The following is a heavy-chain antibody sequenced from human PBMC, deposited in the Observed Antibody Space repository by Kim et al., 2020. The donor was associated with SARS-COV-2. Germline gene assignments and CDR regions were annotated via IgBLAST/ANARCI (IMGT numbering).Heavy chain of an antibody. CDR2: ISYDGSNK. CDR3: AGDTAMVLLYGMDV. Sequence: GGSLRLSCAASGFTFSSYAMHWVRQAPGKGLEWVAVISYDGSNKYYADSVKGRFTISRDNSKNTLYLQMNSLRAEDTAVYYCAGDTAMVLLYGMDVWGEGTAVTVSS. J-gene: IGHJ6*04. CDR1: GFTFSSYA. D-gene: IGHD5-18*01. V-gene: IGHV3-30*04.